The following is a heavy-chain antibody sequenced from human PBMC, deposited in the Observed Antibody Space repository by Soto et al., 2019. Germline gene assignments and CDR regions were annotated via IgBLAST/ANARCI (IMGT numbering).Heavy chain of an antibody. CDR1: GFTFSSYS. CDR2: ISSSSSTI. D-gene: IGHD3-22*01. CDR3: AREGYYYDSSGYYYYGMDV. Sequence: EVQLVESGGGLVQPGGSLRLSCAASGFTFSSYSMNWVRQAPGKGLEWVSYISSSSSTIYYADSVKGRFTISRDNAKNSLYLQMNSLRDEDTAVYYCAREGYYYDSSGYYYYGMDVWGQGTTVTVSS. J-gene: IGHJ6*02. V-gene: IGHV3-48*02.